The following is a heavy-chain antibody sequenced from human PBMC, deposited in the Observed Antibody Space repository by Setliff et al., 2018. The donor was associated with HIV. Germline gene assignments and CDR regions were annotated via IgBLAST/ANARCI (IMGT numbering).Heavy chain of an antibody. CDR1: GFTFSSYN. D-gene: IGHD2-2*01. CDR2: ISSSGSVT. J-gene: IGHJ6*02. Sequence: GVLRLSCGASGFTFSSYNMNWVRQAPGKGLEWVSSISSSGSVTYSADSVKGRLTISRDNAKNSLYLQMDSLKTEDTAVYYCAKAGASTSPAHAHMDVWGQGTTVTVSS. V-gene: IGHV3-21*06. CDR3: AKAGASTSPAHAHMDV.